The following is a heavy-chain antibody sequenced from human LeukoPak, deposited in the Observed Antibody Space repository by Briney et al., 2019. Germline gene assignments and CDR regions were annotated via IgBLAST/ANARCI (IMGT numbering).Heavy chain of an antibody. D-gene: IGHD2-2*01. Sequence: PSETLSLTCAVYGGSFSGYYWSWIRQPPGKGLEWIGEINHSGSTNYNPSLKSRVTISVDTSKNQFSLKLSSVTAADTAVYYCASGGYCSSTSCYPWGQGTLVTVSS. J-gene: IGHJ5*02. V-gene: IGHV4-34*01. CDR1: GGSFSGYY. CDR2: INHSGST. CDR3: ASGGYCSSTSCYP.